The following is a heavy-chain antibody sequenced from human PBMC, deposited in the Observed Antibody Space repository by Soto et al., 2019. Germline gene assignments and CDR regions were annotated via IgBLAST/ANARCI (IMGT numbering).Heavy chain of an antibody. J-gene: IGHJ6*02. V-gene: IGHV4-59*01. Sequence: SETLSLTCTVSGGSISSYYWSWIRQPPGKGLEWIGYIYYSGSTNYNPSLKSRVTISVDTSKNQFPLKLSSVTAADTAVYYCARVLGDSSYYYGMDVWGQGTTVTVSS. CDR2: IYYSGST. CDR3: ARVLGDSSYYYGMDV. D-gene: IGHD3-10*01. CDR1: GGSISSYY.